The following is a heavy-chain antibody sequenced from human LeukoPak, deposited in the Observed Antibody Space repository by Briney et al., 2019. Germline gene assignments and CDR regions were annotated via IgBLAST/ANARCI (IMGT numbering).Heavy chain of an antibody. CDR1: GFTVSSNY. Sequence: GGSLRLSCAASGFTVSSNYMSWVRQAPGKGLEWVSVIYSGGSTYYADSVKGRFTISRDNSKNTLYLQMNSLRAEDTAVYYCARATVIVVVTAIQDYFDYWGQGTLVTVSS. CDR3: ARATVIVVVTAIQDYFDY. V-gene: IGHV3-66*01. D-gene: IGHD2-21*02. CDR2: IYSGGST. J-gene: IGHJ4*02.